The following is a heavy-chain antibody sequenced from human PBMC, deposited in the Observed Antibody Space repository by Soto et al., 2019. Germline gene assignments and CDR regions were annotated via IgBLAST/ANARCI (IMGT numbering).Heavy chain of an antibody. CDR3: ERLAGYCSTNGCDGDYAMDV. D-gene: IGHD2-2*01. CDR1: GGSIISYY. CDR2: IYYSGST. J-gene: IGHJ6*02. V-gene: IGHV4-59*01. Sequence: SETLSLTCTVSGGSIISYYWSWIRKPPGKGLEWIGYIYYSGSTDYNPSLKSRVTISVDTSKNQFSLKLSSVTAADTALYYCERLAGYCSTNGCDGDYAMDVWGQGTTVT.